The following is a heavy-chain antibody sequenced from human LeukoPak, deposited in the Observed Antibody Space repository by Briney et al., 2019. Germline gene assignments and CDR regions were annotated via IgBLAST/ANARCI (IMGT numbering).Heavy chain of an antibody. CDR1: GGSISSGSYY. CDR3: ARVNAFKIVDY. CDR2: IYTSGST. Sequence: SETLSLTCTVSGGSISSGSYYWSWIRQPAGKGLELIGRIYTSGSTNYNPSLKSRVTISVDTSKNQFSLTLSSVTAADAAVYYCARVNAFKIVDYWGQGTLVTASS. J-gene: IGHJ4*02. D-gene: IGHD1-1*01. V-gene: IGHV4-61*02.